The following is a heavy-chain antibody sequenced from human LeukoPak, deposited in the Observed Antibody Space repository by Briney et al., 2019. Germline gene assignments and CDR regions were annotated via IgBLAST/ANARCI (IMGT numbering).Heavy chain of an antibody. J-gene: IGHJ6*02. D-gene: IGHD3-22*01. CDR1: GLTFSSYA. Sequence: GGSLRLSCSASGLTFSSYAMHWVRQAPGKGLEYVSVISSNGGNTYYADSVKGRFTISRDNSKNTLFLQMSSLRAEDTAVYYCSSGSSVDVWGQGTTVTVSS. V-gene: IGHV3-64D*06. CDR3: SSGSSVDV. CDR2: ISSNGGNT.